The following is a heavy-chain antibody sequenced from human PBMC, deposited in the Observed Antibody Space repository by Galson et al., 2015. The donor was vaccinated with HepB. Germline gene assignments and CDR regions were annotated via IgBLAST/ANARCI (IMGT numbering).Heavy chain of an antibody. V-gene: IGHV3-23*01. CDR3: AEGQSAAAEWEAEYYFDY. Sequence: LRLSCAASGFTFSSYAMSWVRQAPGKGLEWVSAISGSGGSTYYADSVKGRFTVSRDNSKNTLYLQMNSLRAEDTAVYYCAEGQSAAAEWEAEYYFDYWGQGTLVTVSS. D-gene: IGHD6-13*01. CDR2: ISGSGGST. CDR1: GFTFSSYA. J-gene: IGHJ4*02.